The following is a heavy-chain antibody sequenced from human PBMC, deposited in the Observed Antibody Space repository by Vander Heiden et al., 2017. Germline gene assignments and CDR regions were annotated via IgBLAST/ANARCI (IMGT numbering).Heavy chain of an antibody. D-gene: IGHD5-12*01. CDR2: ISGSGGST. CDR1: GITFSSYA. V-gene: IGHV3-23*01. Sequence: ELQLLESGGGWVQPGGCVRLSCAASGITFSSYAMGWVRQAPGKGLEWVSAISGSGGSTYYADSVKGRFTISRDNSKNTLYLQMNSLRAEDTAVYYCAKNLPSVEMATIPFDYWGQGTLVTVSS. CDR3: AKNLPSVEMATIPFDY. J-gene: IGHJ4*02.